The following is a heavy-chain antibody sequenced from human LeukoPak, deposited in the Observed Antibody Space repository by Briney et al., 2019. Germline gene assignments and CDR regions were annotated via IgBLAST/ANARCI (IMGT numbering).Heavy chain of an antibody. CDR1: GYTFTKYA. CDR2: ITADDGDT. CDR3: AKEGLIVGAPRNYFDY. J-gene: IGHJ4*02. Sequence: ASVTVSCKASGYTFTKYAIHWVRQAPGHRLEWMGWITADDGDTKYSEDLQGRVTITTDTSASTAYMELSSLTSEDMAVYYCAKEGLIVGAPRNYFDYWGQGTLVTVSS. V-gene: IGHV1-3*03. D-gene: IGHD1-26*01.